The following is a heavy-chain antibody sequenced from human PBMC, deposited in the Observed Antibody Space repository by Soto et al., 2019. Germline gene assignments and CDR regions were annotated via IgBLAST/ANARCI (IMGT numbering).Heavy chain of an antibody. CDR1: GGSISSGGYY. J-gene: IGHJ3*02. CDR2: IYYSGST. V-gene: IGHV4-31*03. Sequence: NPSETLSLTCTVSGGSISSGGYYWSWIRQHPGKGLEWIGYIYYSGSTYYNPSLKSRVTISVDTSKNQFFLKLSSVTAADTAAYYCARDRASYPPQYYYDSSGYPAFHSFDIWGQGTMVTV. D-gene: IGHD3-22*01. CDR3: ARDRASYPPQYYYDSSGYPAFHSFDI.